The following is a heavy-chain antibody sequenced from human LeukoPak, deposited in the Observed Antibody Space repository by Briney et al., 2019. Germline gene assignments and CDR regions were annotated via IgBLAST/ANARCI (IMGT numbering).Heavy chain of an antibody. Sequence: ASVKVSCKASGYTFTSYYMHWVRQAPGQGLEWMGIINPSGGSTSYAQKFQGRVTMTRDTSTSTVYMELSSLRSEDTAVYYCAKSWRWSYGSNPFDYWGQGTLVTVSS. J-gene: IGHJ4*02. CDR3: AKSWRWSYGSNPFDY. CDR2: INPSGGST. CDR1: GYTFTSYY. V-gene: IGHV1-46*01. D-gene: IGHD3-10*01.